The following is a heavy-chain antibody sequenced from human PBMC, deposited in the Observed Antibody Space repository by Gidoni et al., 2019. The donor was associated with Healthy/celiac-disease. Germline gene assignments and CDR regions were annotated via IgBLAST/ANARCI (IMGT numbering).Heavy chain of an antibody. D-gene: IGHD3-22*01. V-gene: IGHV3-9*01. CDR1: GFTFDDYA. J-gene: IGHJ3*02. CDR3: AKDIYYDSSGYHGGAFDI. CDR2: ISWNSGSI. Sequence: EVQLVESGGGLVQPGRSLRLSCAASGFTFDDYAMHWVRQAPGKGLEWVSGISWNSGSIGYADSVKGRFTISRDNAKNSLYLQMNSLRAEDTALYYCAKDIYYDSSGYHGGAFDIWGQGTMVTVSS.